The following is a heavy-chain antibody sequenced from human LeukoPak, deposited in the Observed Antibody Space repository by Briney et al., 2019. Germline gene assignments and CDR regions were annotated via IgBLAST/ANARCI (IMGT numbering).Heavy chain of an antibody. CDR1: GFTFSSYR. CDR3: ARELKAAAGTGAFDI. J-gene: IGHJ3*02. D-gene: IGHD6-13*01. Sequence: PGGSLRLSCAASGFTFSSYRMNWVRQAPGKGLEWVSSISSSSSYIYYADSVKGRFTISRDNAKNSLYLQMNSLRAEDTAVYYCARELKAAAGTGAFDIWGQGTMVTVSS. V-gene: IGHV3-21*01. CDR2: ISSSSSYI.